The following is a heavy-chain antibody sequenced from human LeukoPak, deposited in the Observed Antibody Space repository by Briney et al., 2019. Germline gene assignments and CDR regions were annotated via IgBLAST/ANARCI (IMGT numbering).Heavy chain of an antibody. CDR2: IYYSGST. Sequence: SETLSLTCTVSGGSISSYYWSWIRQPPGKGLEGIGYIYYSGSTNYNPSLKSRVPISVDTSKNQFSLKLSSVTAADTAVYYCAGGSSSSWYSFDYWGQGTLVTVSS. CDR3: AGGSSSSWYSFDY. J-gene: IGHJ4*02. D-gene: IGHD6-13*01. V-gene: IGHV4-59*08. CDR1: GGSISSYY.